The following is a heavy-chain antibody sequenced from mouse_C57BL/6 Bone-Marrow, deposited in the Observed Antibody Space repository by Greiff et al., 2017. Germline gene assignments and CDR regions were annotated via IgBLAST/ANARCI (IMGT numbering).Heavy chain of an antibody. J-gene: IGHJ2*01. Sequence: QVQLQQPGAELVRPGTSVKLSCKASGYTFTSYWMHWVKQRPGQGLEWIGVIDPSDSYTNYNQKFKGKATLTVDTSSSTAYMQLSSLTSEDYAVDYCAIGTTYYFDYWGQGTTLTVSS. CDR3: AIGTTYYFDY. CDR1: GYTFTSYW. V-gene: IGHV1-59*01. D-gene: IGHD2-5*01. CDR2: IDPSDSYT.